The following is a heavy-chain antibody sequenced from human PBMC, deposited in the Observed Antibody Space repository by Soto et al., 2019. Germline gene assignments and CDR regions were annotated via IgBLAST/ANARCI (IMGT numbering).Heavy chain of an antibody. V-gene: IGHV3-33*01. CDR2: LWYDGSNK. CDR3: ARDPSIVLVPAATYYYYYYGMDV. J-gene: IGHJ6*02. D-gene: IGHD2-2*01. CDR1: GFTFSSYG. Sequence: GGSLRLSCAASGFTFSSYGMHWVRQAPGKGLEWVAVLWYDGSNKYYADSVKGRFTISRDNAKNSLYLQMNSLRAEDTAVYYCARDPSIVLVPAATYYYYYYGMDVWGQGTTVTVSS.